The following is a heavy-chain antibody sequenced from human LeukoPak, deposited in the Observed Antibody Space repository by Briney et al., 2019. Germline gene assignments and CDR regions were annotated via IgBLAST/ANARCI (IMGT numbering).Heavy chain of an antibody. CDR3: AKGGYYDSSGYGAGYYFDY. CDR1: GFTFSNYA. CDR2: ISGSGGRT. D-gene: IGHD3-22*01. V-gene: IGHV3-23*01. Sequence: GGSLRLSCAASGFTFSNYAMGWVRQAPGKGLEWVSAISGSGGRTYYADSVKGRFTISRDNSKSTVYLQMNSLRAEDTAVYYCAKGGYYDSSGYGAGYYFDYWGQGTLVTVSS. J-gene: IGHJ4*02.